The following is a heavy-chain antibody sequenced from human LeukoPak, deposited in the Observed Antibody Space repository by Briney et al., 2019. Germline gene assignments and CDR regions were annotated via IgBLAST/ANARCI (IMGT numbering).Heavy chain of an antibody. D-gene: IGHD1-26*01. Sequence: SMKVSCKASGGTFSNYAFSWVRQAPGQGLEWMGAIIPMFGTTNYAQKFQVRVTITADESTSTAYMELSSLTSEDTAVYYCAIRGVGACLDPWGQGTLVTVSA. V-gene: IGHV1-69*13. CDR1: GGTFSNYA. CDR2: IIPMFGTT. J-gene: IGHJ5*02. CDR3: AIRGVGACLDP.